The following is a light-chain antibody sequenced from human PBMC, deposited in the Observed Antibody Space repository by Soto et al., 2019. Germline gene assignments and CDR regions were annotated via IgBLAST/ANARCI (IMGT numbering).Light chain of an antibody. J-gene: IGKJ4*01. CDR2: KAS. Sequence: DIQMTQSPSTLSASVGDRVIITCRASQSISSWLAWYQQKPGKAPELLIYKASILQSGVPSRFSGSGSGTEFTLTISSLQPDDFATYYCQHYNSYPLSFGGGTKVEIK. CDR3: QHYNSYPLS. CDR1: QSISSW. V-gene: IGKV1-5*03.